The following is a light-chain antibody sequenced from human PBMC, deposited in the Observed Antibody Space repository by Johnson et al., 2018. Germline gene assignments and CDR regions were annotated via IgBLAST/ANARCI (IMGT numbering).Light chain of an antibody. CDR2: ENN. CDR1: SSNIGNNY. CDR3: GTWDSRLSAGNV. Sequence: QSVLTQPPSVSAAPGQKVTISCSGSSSNIGNNYVSWYQQLPGTAPKLLIYENNKRPSGIPDRFSGSKSGTSATLGITGLRTGDEADYYCGTWDSRLSAGNVVESVTKVTVL. V-gene: IGLV1-51*02. J-gene: IGLJ1*01.